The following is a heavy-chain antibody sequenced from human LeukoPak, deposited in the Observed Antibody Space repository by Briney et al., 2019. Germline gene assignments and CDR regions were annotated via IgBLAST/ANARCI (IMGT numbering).Heavy chain of an antibody. Sequence: SETLSLTCTVSCGSTSSSSYYWGWIRQPPGKGLEWIGSIYYSGSTYCNPSLKSRVTISVDTSKNQFSLKLSSVTAADTAVYYCARRVVGATGGGIDYWGQGTLVTVSS. CDR2: IYYSGST. V-gene: IGHV4-39*01. CDR3: ARRVVGATGGGIDY. J-gene: IGHJ4*02. CDR1: CGSTSSSSYY. D-gene: IGHD1-26*01.